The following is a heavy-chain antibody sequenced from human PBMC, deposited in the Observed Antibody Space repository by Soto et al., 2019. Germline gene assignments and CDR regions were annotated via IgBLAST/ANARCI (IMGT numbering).Heavy chain of an antibody. CDR3: VRSGDNYNLLDY. V-gene: IGHV3-11*06. CDR2: SSNSGSFT. CDR1: GFTFSDHY. Sequence: GGSLRLSCAASGFTFSDHYMSWIRQAPGKGLEWIGYSSNSGSFTRYADSVKGRFSISRDNAKNSLFLQINSLRGDDTAIYYCVRSGDNYNLLDYWGQGTPVTVSS. D-gene: IGHD1-1*01. J-gene: IGHJ4*02.